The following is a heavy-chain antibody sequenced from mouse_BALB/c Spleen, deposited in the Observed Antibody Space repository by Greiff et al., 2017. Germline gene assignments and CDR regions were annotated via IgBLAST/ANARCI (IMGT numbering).Heavy chain of an antibody. CDR3: NAPGMYGNFDY. Sequence: VQLKQSGAELVRSGASVKLSCTASGFNIKDYYMHWVKQRPEQGLEWIGWIDPENGDTEYATKFQSKATMTADTYSNTAYLQLSSLTSEDTAVYYCNAPGMYGNFDYWGQGTTLTVSS. D-gene: IGHD2-10*02. CDR2: IDPENGDT. CDR1: GFNIKDYY. J-gene: IGHJ2*01. V-gene: IGHV14-4*02.